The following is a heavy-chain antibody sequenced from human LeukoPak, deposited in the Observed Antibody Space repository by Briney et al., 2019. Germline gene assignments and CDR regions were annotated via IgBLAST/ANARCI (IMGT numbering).Heavy chain of an antibody. CDR2: ISSSGSTI. J-gene: IGHJ4*02. CDR1: GFTFSRNG. V-gene: IGHV3-21*06. D-gene: IGHD4-23*01. CDR3: ARDYGGSSPFDY. Sequence: GGSLRLSCAASGFTFSRNGMTWVRQAPGKGLEWVSAISSSGSTIYYADSVKGRFTISRDNAKNSLYLQMNSLRAEDTAVYYCARDYGGSSPFDYWGQGTLVTVSS.